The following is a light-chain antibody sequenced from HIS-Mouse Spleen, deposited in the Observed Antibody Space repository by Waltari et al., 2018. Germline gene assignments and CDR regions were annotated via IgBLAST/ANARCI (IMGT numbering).Light chain of an antibody. CDR2: GKN. Sequence: SSELTQDPAVSVALGQTVRITCQGASLRSYYASWYQQKPGQAPVLVIYGKNNRPSGITDRFSGSSSGNTASLTITGAQAEDEADYYCNSRDSSGNHWVFGGGTKLTVL. CDR1: SLRSYY. CDR3: NSRDSSGNHWV. J-gene: IGLJ3*02. V-gene: IGLV3-19*01.